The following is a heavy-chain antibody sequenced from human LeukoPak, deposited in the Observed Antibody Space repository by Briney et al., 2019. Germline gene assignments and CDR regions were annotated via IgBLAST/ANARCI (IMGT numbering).Heavy chain of an antibody. J-gene: IGHJ4*02. CDR3: AKGLKGCSGGSCYYFFDF. V-gene: IGHV3-30*02. CDR1: GFTFSSYG. Sequence: GGSLRLSCAASGFTFSSYGIHWVRQAPGKGLEWVAFIRYDGSEKYYADSVKGRFTISRDNSKNALDLQMNSLRAEDTAVYYCAKGLKGCSGGSCYYFFDFWGQGTLVTVSS. D-gene: IGHD2-15*01. CDR2: IRYDGSEK.